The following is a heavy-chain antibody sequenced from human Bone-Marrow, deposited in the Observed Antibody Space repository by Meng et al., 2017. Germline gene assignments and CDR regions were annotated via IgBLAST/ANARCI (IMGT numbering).Heavy chain of an antibody. CDR1: GGTFRNCW. CDR2: IKSKVDGGTT. D-gene: IGHD3-16*02. V-gene: IGHV3-15*01. Sequence: GESLKTSCVAFGGTFRNCWMTWVRQAPGKGLEWVGRIKSKVDGGTTDFAAPVKGRFTISRDDAKNTLYLKMNSLKTEDTAVYYCTTDLPFTEGGVITTWGQGTLVTVSS. J-gene: IGHJ5*02. CDR3: TTDLPFTEGGVITT.